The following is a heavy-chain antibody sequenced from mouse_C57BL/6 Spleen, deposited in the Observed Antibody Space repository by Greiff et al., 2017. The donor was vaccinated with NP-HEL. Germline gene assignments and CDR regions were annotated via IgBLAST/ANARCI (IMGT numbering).Heavy chain of an antibody. CDR2: ISSGSSTI. V-gene: IGHV5-17*01. CDR3: ASYDGDYYAMDY. Sequence: EVHLVESGGGLVKPGGSLKLSCAASGFTFSDYGMHWVRQAPEKGLEWVAYISSGSSTIYYADTVKGRFTISRDNAKNTLFLQMTSLRSEDTAMYYCASYDGDYYAMDYWGQGTSVTVSS. J-gene: IGHJ4*01. D-gene: IGHD2-12*01. CDR1: GFTFSDYG.